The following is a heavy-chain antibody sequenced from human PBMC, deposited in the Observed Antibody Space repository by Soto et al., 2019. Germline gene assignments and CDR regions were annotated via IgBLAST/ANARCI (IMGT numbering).Heavy chain of an antibody. V-gene: IGHV1-46*03. J-gene: IGHJ6*03. CDR1: GYTFTSYY. D-gene: IGHD6-19*01. Sequence: ASVKVSCKASGYTFTSYYIHWVRQAPGRGLEWMGIINPSGGSTSYAQKFQGRVTMTRDTSTSTVYMELSSLRSEDTAVYYCASTGAADPYYYYYYMDVWGKGTTVTVSS. CDR2: INPSGGST. CDR3: ASTGAADPYYYYYYMDV.